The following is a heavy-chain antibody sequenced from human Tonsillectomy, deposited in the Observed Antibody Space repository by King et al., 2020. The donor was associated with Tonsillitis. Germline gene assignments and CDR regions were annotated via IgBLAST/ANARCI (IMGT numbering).Heavy chain of an antibody. J-gene: IGHJ6*02. CDR1: GFSLSNARMG. V-gene: IGHV2-26*01. CDR2: IFSNDEK. CDR3: ARFLTLMPTTDFYSGMDV. D-gene: IGHD1-1*01. Sequence: TLKESGPVLVKPTETLTLTCTVSGFSLSNARMGVRWIRQPPGKALEWLAHIFSNDEKSYSKSLKSRLTISKDTSKSQVVLTMTNMDPVDTATYYCARFLTLMPTTDFYSGMDVWGQGTTVTVSS.